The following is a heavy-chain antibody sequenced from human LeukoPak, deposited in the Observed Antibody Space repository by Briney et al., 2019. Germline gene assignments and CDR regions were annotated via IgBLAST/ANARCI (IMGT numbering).Heavy chain of an antibody. CDR2: MNPNSGNT. Sequence: ASVKVSCKASGYTFTSYDINWVRQATGRGLEWMGWMNPNSGNTGYAQKFQGRVTMTRNTSISTAYMELSSLRSEDTAVYYCATVNSAHYYYYYGMDVWGQGTTVTVSS. D-gene: IGHD4-17*01. V-gene: IGHV1-8*01. CDR3: ATVNSAHYYYYYGMDV. CDR1: GYTFTSYD. J-gene: IGHJ6*02.